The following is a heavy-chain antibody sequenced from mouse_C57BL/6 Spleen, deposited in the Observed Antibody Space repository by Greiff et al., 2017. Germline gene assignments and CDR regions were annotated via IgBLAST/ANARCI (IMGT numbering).Heavy chain of an antibody. CDR2: INPYNGGT. CDR3: ARSLDDGYLYYAMDY. J-gene: IGHJ4*01. D-gene: IGHD2-3*01. CDR1: GYTFTDYY. V-gene: IGHV1-19*01. Sequence: VQLQQSGPVLVKPGASVKMSCKASGYTFTDYYMNWVKQSHGKSLEWIGVINPYNGGTSYNQKFKGKATLTVDKSSSTAYMELNSLTSEDSAVYYCARSLDDGYLYYAMDYWGQGTAVTVSS.